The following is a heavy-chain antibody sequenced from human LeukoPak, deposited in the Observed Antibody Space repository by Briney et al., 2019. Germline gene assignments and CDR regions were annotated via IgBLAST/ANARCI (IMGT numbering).Heavy chain of an antibody. CDR1: GYSISSGYY. J-gene: IGHJ4*02. D-gene: IGHD3-22*01. Sequence: PSETLSLTCTVSGYSISSGYYWGWIRQPPGKGLEWIGSIYHSGSTYYNPSLKSRVTISVDTSKNQFSLKLSSVTAADTAVYYCARDGGYYYDSSGYYGGIDYWGQGTLVTVSS. CDR2: IYHSGST. CDR3: ARDGGYYYDSSGYYGGIDY. V-gene: IGHV4-38-2*02.